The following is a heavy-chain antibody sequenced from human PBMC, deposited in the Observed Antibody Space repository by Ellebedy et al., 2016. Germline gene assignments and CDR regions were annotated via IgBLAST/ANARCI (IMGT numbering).Heavy chain of an antibody. Sequence: GGSLRLSCAASGFTVSSNYMSWVRQAPGKGLEWISVIYSGENTYYADSVKGRFIISRDNSKNTLYLQMNSLRTEDTAVYYCAGEAGFTGTQHIPDHWGQGTLVTVSS. CDR1: GFTVSSNY. CDR2: IYSGENT. D-gene: IGHD2-8*02. V-gene: IGHV3-66*01. CDR3: AGEAGFTGTQHIPDH. J-gene: IGHJ5*02.